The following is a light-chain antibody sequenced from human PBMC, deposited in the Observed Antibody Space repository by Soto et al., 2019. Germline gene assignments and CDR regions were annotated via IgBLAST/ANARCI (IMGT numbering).Light chain of an antibody. V-gene: IGKV3-15*01. J-gene: IGKJ2*01. Sequence: EIVMTQSPATVPVSPGERVTLSCRASQSVSIDLAWYQQKPGQAPRLLIYGTSTGATDIPATFTGSGSGTEFNLTISRLQSDDFATYHCHQKGSNPQTFGQGTKVDIK. CDR2: GTS. CDR1: QSVSID. CDR3: HQKGSNPQT.